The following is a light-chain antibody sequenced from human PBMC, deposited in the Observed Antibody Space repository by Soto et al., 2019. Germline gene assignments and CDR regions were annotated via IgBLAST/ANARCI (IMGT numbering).Light chain of an antibody. CDR3: QQRNSWPPIA. J-gene: IGKJ5*01. CDR1: QSARTY. Sequence: EIVLTQSPVTLSLSPGERATLSCRASQSARTYLAWYQVKPGQAPRLLIYDASSRASGVPARFSGSGSGTDFTLTISSLEPEDFALYYCQQRNSWPPIAFGQGTRLEI. CDR2: DAS. V-gene: IGKV3-11*01.